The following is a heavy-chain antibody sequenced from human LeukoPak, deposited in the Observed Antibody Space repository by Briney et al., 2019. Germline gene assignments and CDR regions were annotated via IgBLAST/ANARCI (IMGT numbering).Heavy chain of an antibody. Sequence: PSETLSLTGTVSGGSISTYCWSWIRQPAGKGLEWIGRIYPSGSTFYNPSLKSRVTISIDKSKNQFFLNLTSVTAADTALYYCARDRSGYSEYYFDYWGQGSLVTVSS. J-gene: IGHJ4*02. CDR3: ARDRSGYSEYYFDY. D-gene: IGHD5-18*01. V-gene: IGHV4-4*07. CDR1: GGSISTYC. CDR2: IYPSGST.